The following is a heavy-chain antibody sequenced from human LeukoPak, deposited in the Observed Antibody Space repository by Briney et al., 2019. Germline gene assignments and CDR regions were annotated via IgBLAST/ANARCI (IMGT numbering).Heavy chain of an antibody. D-gene: IGHD2-2*01. CDR2: IYYSGST. V-gene: IGHV4-31*03. CDR1: GGSISSGGYY. Sequence: SETLSLTCTVSGGSISSGGYYWSWIRQHPGKGLEWIGYIYYSGSTYYNPSLKSRVTISVDTSENQFSLKLSSVTAADTAVYYCAISSLDAFDIWGQGTMVTVSS. CDR3: AISSLDAFDI. J-gene: IGHJ3*02.